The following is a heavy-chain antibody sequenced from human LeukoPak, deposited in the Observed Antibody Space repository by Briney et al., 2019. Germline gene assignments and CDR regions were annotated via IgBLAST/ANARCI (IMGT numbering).Heavy chain of an antibody. CDR3: ARVAPLGGYCSGGSCYSGFDY. CDR2: FIPILGTA. D-gene: IGHD2-15*01. CDR1: GYTFTSYG. J-gene: IGHJ4*02. V-gene: IGHV1-69*10. Sequence: SVKVSCKASGYTFTSYGISWVRQAPGQGLEWMGVFIPILGTANSTQKFQGRVTITADISTSTAYMELRSLRSDDTAAYYCARVAPLGGYCSGGSCYSGFDYWGQGTLVTVSS.